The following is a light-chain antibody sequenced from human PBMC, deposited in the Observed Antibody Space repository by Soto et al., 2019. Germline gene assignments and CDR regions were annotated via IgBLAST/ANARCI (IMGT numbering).Light chain of an antibody. Sequence: AIRMTQSPSSISASTGDRVTITCRASQGIISFLAWYQQKPGKAPKLLIYAAATLQRGAPSRFSASGSGTDFTLTIGRLQSEDFATYFCQQYLSYPYTFGQGTKLEI. CDR3: QQYLSYPYT. CDR2: AAA. J-gene: IGKJ2*01. V-gene: IGKV1-8*01. CDR1: QGIISF.